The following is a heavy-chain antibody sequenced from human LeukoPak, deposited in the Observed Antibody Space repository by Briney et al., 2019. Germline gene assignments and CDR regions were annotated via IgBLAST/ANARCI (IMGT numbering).Heavy chain of an antibody. Sequence: GASVKVACKASGYTFTSYDINWVRQATGQGLEWMGWMNPNSGNTGYAQKFQGRVTMTRNTSISTAYMELSSLRSEDTAVYYCARGLSMIVPRDDYWGQGTLVTVSS. CDR3: ARGLSMIVPRDDY. J-gene: IGHJ4*02. V-gene: IGHV1-8*01. CDR2: MNPNSGNT. D-gene: IGHD3-22*01. CDR1: GYTFTSYD.